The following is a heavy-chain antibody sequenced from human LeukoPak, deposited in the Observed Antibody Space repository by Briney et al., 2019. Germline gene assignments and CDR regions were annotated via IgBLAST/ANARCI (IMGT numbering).Heavy chain of an antibody. CDR1: GLTFSNYW. V-gene: IGHV3-74*01. D-gene: IGHD3-3*01. CDR3: TRLHYDFWSAYDS. J-gene: IGHJ4*02. Sequence: GGSLRLSCAASGLTFSNYWMHWVRQAPGKGLVWVSRINFDGSSTSYADSVKGRFTIFRDNAKNTLYLQMNSLRDEETAVYYCTRLHYDFWSAYDSWGQGTLVTVSS. CDR2: INFDGSST.